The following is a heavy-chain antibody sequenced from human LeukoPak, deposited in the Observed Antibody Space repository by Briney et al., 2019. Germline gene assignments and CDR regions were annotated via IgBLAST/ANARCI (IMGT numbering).Heavy chain of an antibody. CDR2: ISSSSSYI. CDR3: ARGDYGDYAGE. Sequence: GSLRLSCAASGFTFSSYWMNWVRQAPGKGLEWVSSISSSSSYIYYADSVKGRFTISRDNAKNSLYLQMNSLRAEDTAVYYCARGDYGDYAGEWGQGTLVTVSS. CDR1: GFTFSSYW. V-gene: IGHV3-21*01. D-gene: IGHD4-17*01. J-gene: IGHJ4*02.